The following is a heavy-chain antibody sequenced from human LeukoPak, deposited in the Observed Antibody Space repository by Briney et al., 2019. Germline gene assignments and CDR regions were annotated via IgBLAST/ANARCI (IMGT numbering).Heavy chain of an antibody. CDR1: GYTFTGYY. J-gene: IGHJ3*02. V-gene: IGHV1-2*04. CDR3: ARWELRSSGAFDI. Sequence: ASVKVSCKASGYTFTGYYMHWVRQAPGQGLEWMGWINPNSGGTNYAQKFQGWVTMTRDTSISTAYMELSRLRSDDTAVYYCARWELRSSGAFDIWGQGTMVTVSS. D-gene: IGHD1-26*01. CDR2: INPNSGGT.